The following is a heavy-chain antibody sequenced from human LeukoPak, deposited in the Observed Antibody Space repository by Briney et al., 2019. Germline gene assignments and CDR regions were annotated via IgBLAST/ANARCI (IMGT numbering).Heavy chain of an antibody. J-gene: IGHJ5*02. CDR2: ISSSSSYI. CDR1: GFTFSSYS. CDR3: ARENVYYGSGSYGWFDP. D-gene: IGHD3-10*01. V-gene: IGHV3-21*01. Sequence: GGSLRLSCAASGFTFSSYSMNWVRQAPGKGPEWVSSISSSSSYIYYADSVKGRFTVSRDNAKNSLYLQMNSLRAEDTAVYYCARENVYYGSGSYGWFDPWGQGTLVTVSS.